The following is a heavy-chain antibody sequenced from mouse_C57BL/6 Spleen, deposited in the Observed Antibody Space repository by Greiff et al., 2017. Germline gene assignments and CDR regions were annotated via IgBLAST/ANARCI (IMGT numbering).Heavy chain of an antibody. D-gene: IGHD1-1*01. CDR2: LYPGDGDT. Sequence: VQLQQSGAELVKPGASVKISCKASGYAFRRYWMNWVKQRPGKGLEWIGQLYPGDGDTNYNGKFKGKDTLTADKSSSTAYMQLSSLTSEDSAVYFCAREGEYYGRVFAYGGQGTLVTVSA. CDR3: AREGEYYGRVFAY. CDR1: GYAFRRYW. V-gene: IGHV1-80*01. J-gene: IGHJ3*01.